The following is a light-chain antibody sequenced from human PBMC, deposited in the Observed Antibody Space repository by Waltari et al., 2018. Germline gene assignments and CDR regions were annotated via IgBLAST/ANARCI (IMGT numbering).Light chain of an antibody. CDR2: DAS. CDR1: QSVSRT. CDR3: QHYVSLPVT. Sequence: ELVLTQSPGTLSLSPGERATLSCRASQSVSRTLAWYQQKPGQAPRLLIYDASSRATGIPDRFSGSGSGTDFSLTITRLEPEDFAVYYCQHYVSLPVTFGQGTKVEIK. J-gene: IGKJ1*01. V-gene: IGKV3-20*01.